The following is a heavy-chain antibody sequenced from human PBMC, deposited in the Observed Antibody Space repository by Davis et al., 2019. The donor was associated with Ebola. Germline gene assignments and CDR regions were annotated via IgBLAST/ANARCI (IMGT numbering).Heavy chain of an antibody. CDR1: GFTFSSYW. J-gene: IGHJ4*02. Sequence: PGGSLRLSCAASGFTFSSYWMTWARQVPGKGLEWVSRITTDESWTNYADSVRGRFTISRDNAKNTVYLQMNSLRAEDTAVYYCARDGSHYDFDYWGQGTLVTVSS. V-gene: IGHV3-74*01. CDR3: ARDGSHYDFDY. CDR2: ITTDESWT. D-gene: IGHD3-10*01.